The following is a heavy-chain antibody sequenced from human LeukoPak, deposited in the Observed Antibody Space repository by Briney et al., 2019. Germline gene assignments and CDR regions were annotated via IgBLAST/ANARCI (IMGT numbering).Heavy chain of an antibody. CDR2: ISGSGGST. Sequence: GGSLRLSCAASGFTFSSYGMSWVRQAPGKGLEWVSTISGSGGSTYYADSVKGRFAISRDNSKTTLYLQMNSLRAEDSAVYYCAKDHNNRRPDVLRYFDYWGQGTLVTVST. CDR3: AKDHNNRRPDVLRYFDY. CDR1: GFTFSSYG. D-gene: IGHD4-17*01. J-gene: IGHJ4*02. V-gene: IGHV3-23*01.